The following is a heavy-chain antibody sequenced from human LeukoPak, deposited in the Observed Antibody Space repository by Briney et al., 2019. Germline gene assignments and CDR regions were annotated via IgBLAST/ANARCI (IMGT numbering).Heavy chain of an antibody. CDR1: GGSISSSSYY. V-gene: IGHV4-39*07. D-gene: IGHD3-10*01. CDR2: IYYSGST. CDR3: ARERYYGSGSYLEIDY. J-gene: IGHJ4*02. Sequence: SETLSLTCTVSGGSISSSSYYWGWIRQPPGKGLEWIGSIYYSGSTNYNPSLKSRVTISIDTSKNQFSLKLSSVTAADTAVYYCARERYYGSGSYLEIDYWGQGTLVTVSS.